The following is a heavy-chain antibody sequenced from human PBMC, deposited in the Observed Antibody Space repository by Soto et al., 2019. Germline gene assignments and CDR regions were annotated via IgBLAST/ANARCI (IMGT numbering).Heavy chain of an antibody. J-gene: IGHJ6*02. CDR3: ARGEIVVVPAATSRVGMDV. D-gene: IGHD2-2*01. CDR2: INPNSGGT. V-gene: IGHV1-2*04. CDR1: GGTFSSYA. Sequence: QVQLVQSGAEVKKPGSSVKVSCKASGGTFSSYAISWVRQAPGQGLEWMGWINPNSGGTNYAQKFQGWVTMTRDTSISTAYMELSRLRSDDTAVYYCARGEIVVVPAATSRVGMDVWGQGTTVTVSS.